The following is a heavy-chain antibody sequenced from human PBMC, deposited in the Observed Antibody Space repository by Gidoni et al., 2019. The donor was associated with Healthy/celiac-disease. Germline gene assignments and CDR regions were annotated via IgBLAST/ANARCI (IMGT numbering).Heavy chain of an antibody. CDR3: ARRSFTYYYDSSGWRD. CDR1: GGSFSGYY. CDR2: INHSGST. V-gene: IGHV4-34*01. D-gene: IGHD3-22*01. J-gene: IGHJ4*02. Sequence: QVQLQQWGAGLLKPSETLSLTCAVYGGSFSGYYWSWIRQPPGKGLEWIGEINHSGSTNYNPSLKSRVTISVDTSKNQFSLKLSSVTAADTAVYYCARRSFTYYYDSSGWRDWGQGTLVTVSS.